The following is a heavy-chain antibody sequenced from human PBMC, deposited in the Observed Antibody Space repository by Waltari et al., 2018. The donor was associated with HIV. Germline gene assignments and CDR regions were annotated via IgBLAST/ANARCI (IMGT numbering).Heavy chain of an antibody. J-gene: IGHJ1*01. Sequence: VRLVESGGGVIQPGGARTLSCDASGFKFSPFGLHLVRHAPGRELHLLAFIRFDGTGEYYFDAVKARFIISKYNSNNTLLLQMTDLTTDDTAIYFCAKDFKSRAFDPSFVDSWGQGTLLTVSS. CDR3: AKDFKSRAFDPSFVDS. CDR2: IRFDGTGE. CDR1: GFKFSPFG. D-gene: IGHD3-9*01. V-gene: IGHV3-30*02.